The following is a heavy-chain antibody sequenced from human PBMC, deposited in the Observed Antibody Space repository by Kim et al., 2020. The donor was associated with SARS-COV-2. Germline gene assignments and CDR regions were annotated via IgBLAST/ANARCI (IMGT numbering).Heavy chain of an antibody. D-gene: IGHD3-10*01. CDR3: ARGAYYGSGSYWSDYFDY. J-gene: IGHJ4*02. CDR2: IKQDGSEK. CDR1: GFTFSSYW. Sequence: GGSLRLSCAASGFTFSSYWMSWVRQAPGKGLEWVANIKQDGSEKYYVDSVKGRFTISRDNAKNSLYLQMNSLRAEDTAVYYCARGAYYGSGSYWSDYFDYWGQGTLVTVSS. V-gene: IGHV3-7*01.